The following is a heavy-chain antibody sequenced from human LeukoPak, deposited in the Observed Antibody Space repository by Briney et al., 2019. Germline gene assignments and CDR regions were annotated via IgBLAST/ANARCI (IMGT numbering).Heavy chain of an antibody. V-gene: IGHV5-51*01. D-gene: IGHD2-21*02. CDR2: IYPGDSDT. Sequence: GESLKISCKGSGYSFTSYWIGWVRQMPGKGLEWMGIIYPGDSDTRYSPSFQGQVTISADKSISTAYLQWSSLKASDTAMYYCARGPDYCGGDCYSFDYWGQGTPVTVSS. J-gene: IGHJ4*02. CDR1: GYSFTSYW. CDR3: ARGPDYCGGDCYSFDY.